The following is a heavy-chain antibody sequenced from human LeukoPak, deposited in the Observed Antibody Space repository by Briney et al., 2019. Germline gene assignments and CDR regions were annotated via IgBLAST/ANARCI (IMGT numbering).Heavy chain of an antibody. D-gene: IGHD5-18*01. V-gene: IGHV1-18*01. CDR2: ISAYNGNT. Sequence: ASVKVSCKASGYTFTSYGISRVRHAPGQGLEWMVWISAYNGNTNYAQKLQGRVTMTTDTSTSTAYMELRSLRSDDTAVYYCARVATDVDTAMVRVYYYYYMDVWGKGTTVTISS. CDR1: GYTFTSYG. CDR3: ARVATDVDTAMVRVYYYYYMDV. J-gene: IGHJ6*03.